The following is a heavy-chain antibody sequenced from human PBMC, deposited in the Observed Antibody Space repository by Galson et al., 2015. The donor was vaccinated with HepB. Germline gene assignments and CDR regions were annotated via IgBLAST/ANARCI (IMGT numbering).Heavy chain of an antibody. CDR3: AREGGNYYEVNFDY. CDR2: INSDGSST. CDR1: GFTFSSYW. J-gene: IGHJ4*02. V-gene: IGHV3-74*01. D-gene: IGHD3-22*01. Sequence: SLRLSCAASGFTFSSYWMHWVRQAPGKGLVWVSRINSDGSSTSYADSVKGRFTISRDNAKNTLYLQMNSLRAEDTAVYYRAREGGNYYEVNFDYWGQGTLVTVSS.